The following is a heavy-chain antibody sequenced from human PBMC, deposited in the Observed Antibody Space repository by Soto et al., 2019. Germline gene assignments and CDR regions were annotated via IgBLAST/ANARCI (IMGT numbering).Heavy chain of an antibody. CDR3: ARDNGGSGTYLYY. CDR2: IWYDGRNK. Sequence: QVQLVESGGGVVQPGRSLRLSCAASGFTFSSYGMHWVRQAPGKGLEWVALIWYDGRNKYYADSVKGRFTISRDNSKNTLFLQMNSLMADDTAVYYCARDNGGSGTYLYYWGQGILVTVSS. CDR1: GFTFSSYG. J-gene: IGHJ4*02. D-gene: IGHD3-10*01. V-gene: IGHV3-33*01.